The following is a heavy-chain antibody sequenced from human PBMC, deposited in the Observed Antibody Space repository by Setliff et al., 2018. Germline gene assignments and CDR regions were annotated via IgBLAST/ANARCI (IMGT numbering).Heavy chain of an antibody. Sequence: EGSLRLSCAASGFTFSSYWMSWVRQAPGKGLEWVANIEQDGSEKYYVDSVKGRFTISRDNAKNTLYLQMNSLRAEDTAVYYCARDNYGGDYWGQGTLVTVSS. D-gene: IGHD4-17*01. J-gene: IGHJ4*02. V-gene: IGHV3-7*01. CDR3: ARDNYGGDY. CDR2: IEQDGSEK. CDR1: GFTFSSYW.